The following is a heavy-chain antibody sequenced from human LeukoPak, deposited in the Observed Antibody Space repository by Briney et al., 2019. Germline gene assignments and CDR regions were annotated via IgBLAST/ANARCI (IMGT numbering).Heavy chain of an antibody. V-gene: IGHV4-34*01. D-gene: IGHD2-2*01. J-gene: IGHJ4*02. CDR1: GGSFSGYY. CDR2: INHSRST. CDR3: ARDRHQLRRPYYFDY. Sequence: PSETLSLTCAVYGGSFSGYYWSWIRQPPGKGLEWIGEINHSRSTNYNPSLKSRVTISVDTSKNQFSLKLSSVTAADTAVYYCARDRHQLRRPYYFDYWGQGTLVTVSS.